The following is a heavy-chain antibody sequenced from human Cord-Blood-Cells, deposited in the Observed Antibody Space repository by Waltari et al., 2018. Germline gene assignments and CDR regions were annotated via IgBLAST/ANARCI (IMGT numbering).Heavy chain of an antibody. Sequence: QVQLVQSGAEVKKPGSSVTVSCKASGGTFSSYAISWVRQAPGKGLEWMGGIIPIFGTANYAQKFQGRVTITADESTSTAYRELSSLRSEDTAVYYCAFSSSSNAFNIWGQGTMVTVSS. J-gene: IGHJ3*02. D-gene: IGHD6-6*01. CDR3: AFSSSSNAFNI. CDR1: GGTFSSYA. V-gene: IGHV1-69*01. CDR2: IIPIFGTA.